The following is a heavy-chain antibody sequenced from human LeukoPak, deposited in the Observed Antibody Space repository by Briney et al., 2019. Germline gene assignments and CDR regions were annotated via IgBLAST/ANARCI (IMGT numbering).Heavy chain of an antibody. D-gene: IGHD4/OR15-4a*01. V-gene: IGHV4-59*08. CDR1: GGSISSYY. Sequence: SDPLSLTCTVSGGSISSYYWSWIRQPPGEGLEGSGYIYYSGSTIYTPSLKSRLTLSVDTSKNHFSLNLTSATAADTAVYFCASVLQSVTYPSGSDYYFDSWGRGTLGTV. CDR2: IYYSGST. J-gene: IGHJ4*01. CDR3: ASVLQSVTYPSGSDYYFDS.